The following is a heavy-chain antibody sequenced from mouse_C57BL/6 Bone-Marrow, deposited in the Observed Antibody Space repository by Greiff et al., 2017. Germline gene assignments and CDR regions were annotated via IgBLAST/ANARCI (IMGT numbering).Heavy chain of an antibody. Sequence: DVKLVESGGGLVQPGGSLKLSCAASGFTFSDYYMYWVRQTPEKRLEWVAYISNGGGSTYYQDTVKGRVTISRDNAKNTLYLQMSRLKSEDTAMYYCARESSGYDYAMDYWGQGTSVTVSS. D-gene: IGHD3-2*02. CDR3: ARESSGYDYAMDY. CDR1: GFTFSDYY. J-gene: IGHJ4*01. V-gene: IGHV5-12*01. CDR2: ISNGGGST.